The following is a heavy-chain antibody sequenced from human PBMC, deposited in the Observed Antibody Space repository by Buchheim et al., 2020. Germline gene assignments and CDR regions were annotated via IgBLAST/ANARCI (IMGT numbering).Heavy chain of an antibody. V-gene: IGHV3-48*01. CDR1: GFTFSSYS. CDR3: ARDPGLVGATWVRGGMDV. J-gene: IGHJ6*02. Sequence: EVQLVESGGGLVQPGGSLRLSCAASGFTFSSYSMNWVRQAPGKGLEWVSYISSSSSTIYYADSVKGRFTIYRDNAKNSLYLQMNSLRAEDTAVYYCARDPGLVGATWVRGGMDVWGQGTT. D-gene: IGHD1-26*01. CDR2: ISSSSSTI.